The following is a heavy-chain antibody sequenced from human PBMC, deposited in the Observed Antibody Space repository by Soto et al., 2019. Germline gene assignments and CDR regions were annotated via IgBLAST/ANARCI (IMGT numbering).Heavy chain of an antibody. J-gene: IGHJ5*02. Sequence: GGSLRLSCAASGFTFSSYSMNWVRQAPGKGLEWVSSISSSSSYIYYADSVKGRFTISRDNAKNSLYLQMNSLRAEDTAVYYCARDTAESYYYGSGSYYEGWFDTWGQGTLVTVS. CDR3: ARDTAESYYYGSGSYYEGWFDT. CDR1: GFTFSSYS. CDR2: ISSSSSYI. V-gene: IGHV3-21*01. D-gene: IGHD3-10*01.